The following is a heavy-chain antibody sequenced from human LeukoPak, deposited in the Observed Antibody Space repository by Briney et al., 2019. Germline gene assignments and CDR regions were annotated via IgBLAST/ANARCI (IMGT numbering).Heavy chain of an antibody. CDR2: INHSGNT. J-gene: IGHJ6*02. V-gene: IGHV4-34*01. Sequence: SETLSLTCDVSGGSLIGHYWSWIRQPPGKGLEWIGEINHSGNTNYNPSLKNRVTISVDTSKNQSSLRLSAVTAADTAVYHCARGGIMVRQSINFLFFYGLDVWGHGTTVTVSS. CDR1: GGSLIGHY. CDR3: ARGGIMVRQSINFLFFYGLDV. D-gene: IGHD3-10*01.